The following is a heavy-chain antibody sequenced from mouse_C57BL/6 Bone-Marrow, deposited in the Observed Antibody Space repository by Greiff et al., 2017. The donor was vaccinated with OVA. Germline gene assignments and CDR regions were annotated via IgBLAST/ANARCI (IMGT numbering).Heavy chain of an antibody. CDR3: ARSYCGSSPWFAY. CDR2: IYPGSGST. CDR1: GYTFTSYW. J-gene: IGHJ3*01. D-gene: IGHD1-1*01. V-gene: IGHV1-55*01. Sequence: QVQLQQPGAELVKPGASVQMSCKASGYTFTSYWITWVKQRPGQGLEWIGDIYPGSGSTNYNEKFKSKATLTVDTSSSTAYMQLSSLTSEDSAVYYCARSYCGSSPWFAYWGQGTLVTVSA.